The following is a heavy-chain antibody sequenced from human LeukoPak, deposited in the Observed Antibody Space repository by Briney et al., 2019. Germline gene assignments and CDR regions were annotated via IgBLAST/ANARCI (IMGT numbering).Heavy chain of an antibody. CDR3: ARQNFRGNWFDP. CDR1: GGSISSYY. Sequence: PSETPSLTCTVSGGSISSYYWSWLRQPPGKGLEWIGYIYYSGSTNYNPSLKSRVTISVDTSKNQFSLKLSSVTAADTAVYYCARQNFRGNWFDPWGQGTLVTVSS. J-gene: IGHJ5*02. CDR2: IYYSGST. D-gene: IGHD3-3*01. V-gene: IGHV4-59*08.